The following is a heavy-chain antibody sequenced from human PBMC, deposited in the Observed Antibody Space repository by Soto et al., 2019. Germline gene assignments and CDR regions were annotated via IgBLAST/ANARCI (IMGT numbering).Heavy chain of an antibody. D-gene: IGHD2-15*01. J-gene: IGHJ5*02. CDR3: ARQRVVPATPTNWFDP. CDR2: LYSDRDT. Sequence: SETLSLTCSVSGGSISSNSYSWGWIRQPPGKGLEWIATLYSDRDTYYNPSLKSRVTISVDTSRNHFSLKLTSVTASDTALYYCARQRVVPATPTNWFDPWGQGTLVTVSS. CDR1: GGSISSNSYS. V-gene: IGHV4-39*01.